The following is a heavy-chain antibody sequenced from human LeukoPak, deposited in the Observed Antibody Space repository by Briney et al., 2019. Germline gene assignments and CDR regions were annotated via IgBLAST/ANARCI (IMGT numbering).Heavy chain of an antibody. J-gene: IGHJ4*02. CDR2: ISSDGTYT. V-gene: IGHV3-74*01. CDR3: AKEFSGFYYDSSGYTDLCY. Sequence: GGSLRLSCAASGFTFSSHLMHWVRQAPGKGLVWVSRISSDGTYTNYADSVRGRFTISRDNAKNTLYLQMNSLRAEDTAVYYCAKEFSGFYYDSSGYTDLCYWGQGTLVTVSS. CDR1: GFTFSSHL. D-gene: IGHD3-22*01.